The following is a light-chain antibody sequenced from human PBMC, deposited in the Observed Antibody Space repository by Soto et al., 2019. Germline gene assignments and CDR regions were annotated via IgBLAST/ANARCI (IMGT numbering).Light chain of an antibody. Sequence: QSVLTQPPSVSGAPGQRVTISCTGSSSNSGAGYDVHWYQQLPGTAPKLLTYGNSNRPSGVPDRFSGSKSGTSASLAITGLQAEDEDYYYCQSSDSSHVFGTGTKVTVL. CDR3: QSSDSSHV. CDR2: GNS. J-gene: IGLJ1*01. CDR1: SSNSGAGYD. V-gene: IGLV1-40*01.